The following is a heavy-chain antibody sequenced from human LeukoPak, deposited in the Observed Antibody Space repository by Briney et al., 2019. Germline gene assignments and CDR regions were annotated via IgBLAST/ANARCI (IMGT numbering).Heavy chain of an antibody. CDR2: IYYSGST. CDR3: ARRFPWFDP. CDR1: GGSISSFY. J-gene: IGHJ5*02. Sequence: PSETLSLTCTVSGGSISSFYWSWIRQPPGKGLEWIGYIYYSGSTNYNPSLKSRVTISVDTSKGQFSLKLSSVTAADTAVYYCARRFPWFDPWGQGTLVTVSS. V-gene: IGHV4-59*08.